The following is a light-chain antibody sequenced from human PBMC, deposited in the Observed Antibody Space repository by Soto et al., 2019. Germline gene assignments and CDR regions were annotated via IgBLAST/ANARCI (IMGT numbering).Light chain of an antibody. J-gene: IGKJ1*01. CDR1: QGISSY. Sequence: AIRMTQSPSSLSASTGDRVTITCRASQGISSYLAWYQQKPGKAPKLLIYAASPLQSGVPSRFSGSGSGTDFTLTISCLQSEDFATYYCQQYYSYSWTFGQGTKVEIK. V-gene: IGKV1-8*01. CDR2: AAS. CDR3: QQYYSYSWT.